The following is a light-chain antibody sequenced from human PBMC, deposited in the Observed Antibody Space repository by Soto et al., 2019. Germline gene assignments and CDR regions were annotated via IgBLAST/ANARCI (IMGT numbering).Light chain of an antibody. CDR2: AAS. Sequence: DIEMTQSPASLSASVGERATITCRASQSISSNLAWYQQKPGKAPNLLIYAASILHSGVPSRFSGSGSGTDFTLTISSLQPEDFATYYCQQSNTSPPAFGGGTQVEIK. CDR3: QQSNTSPPA. J-gene: IGKJ4*01. CDR1: QSISSN. V-gene: IGKV1-39*01.